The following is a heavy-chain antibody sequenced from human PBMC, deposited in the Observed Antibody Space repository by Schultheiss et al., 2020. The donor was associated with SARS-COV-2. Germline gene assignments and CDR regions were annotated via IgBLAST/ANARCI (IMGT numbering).Heavy chain of an antibody. D-gene: IGHD3-10*01. CDR1: GFTFSSYG. J-gene: IGHJ3*01. CDR2: IWYDGSNK. V-gene: IGHV3-33*08. Sequence: GGSLRLSCAASGFTFSSYGMHWVRQAPGKGLEWVAVIWYDGSNKYYADSVRGRFTISRDNSNNTLYLEMNDLRADDTSVYYCTRAIRGAFDAWGQGTMVTVSS. CDR3: TRAIRGAFDA.